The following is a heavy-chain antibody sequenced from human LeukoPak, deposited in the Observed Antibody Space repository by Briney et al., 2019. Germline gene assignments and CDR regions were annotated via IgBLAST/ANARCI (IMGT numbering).Heavy chain of an antibody. CDR1: GFTFSSYS. D-gene: IGHD5-18*01. V-gene: IGHV3-21*01. CDR3: ARGAPKEIQLWLRLRGVAFDI. J-gene: IGHJ3*02. CDR2: ISSSSSYI. Sequence: GGSLRLSCAASGFTFSSYSMNWVRQAPGKGLEWVSSISSSSSYIYYADSVKGRFTISRDNAKNSLYLQMNSLRAEDTAVYYCARGAPKEIQLWLRLRGVAFDIWGQGTMVTVSS.